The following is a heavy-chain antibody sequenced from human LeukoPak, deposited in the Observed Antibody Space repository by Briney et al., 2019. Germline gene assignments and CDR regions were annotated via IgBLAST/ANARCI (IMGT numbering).Heavy chain of an antibody. V-gene: IGHV1-69*05. CDR3: ASDITIFGALDY. Sequence: GASVKVSCKASGGTFSSYAISWVRQAPGQGLEWMGGIIPIFGTANYAQKFQGRVTITTDESTSTAYMELSSLRSEDTAVYYCASDITIFGALDYWGQGTLVTVSS. D-gene: IGHD3-3*01. CDR1: GGTFSSYA. CDR2: IIPIFGTA. J-gene: IGHJ4*02.